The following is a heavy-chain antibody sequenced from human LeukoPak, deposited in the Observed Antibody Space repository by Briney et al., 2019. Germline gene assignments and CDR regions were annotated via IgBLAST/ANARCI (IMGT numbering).Heavy chain of an antibody. CDR1: GFTVSSNY. Sequence: GGSLRLSCAASGFTVSSNYMSWVRQAPGKGLEWVLVIYSGGSTYYADSVKGRFTISRDNSKNTLYLQMNSLRAEDTAVYYCAKSRSVGARWDLFDYWGQGTLVTVSS. V-gene: IGHV3-66*01. CDR3: AKSRSVGARWDLFDY. CDR2: IYSGGST. D-gene: IGHD1-26*01. J-gene: IGHJ4*02.